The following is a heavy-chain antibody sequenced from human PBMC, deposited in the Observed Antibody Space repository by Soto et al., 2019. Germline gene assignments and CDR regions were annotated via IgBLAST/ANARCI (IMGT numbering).Heavy chain of an antibody. CDR3: ARGATSETTVTPIGY. CDR2: IIPIVGTA. CDR1: GGTFSSYA. Sequence: QVQLVQSGAEVKKPGSAVKISCKASGGTFSSYAISWVRQSPGQGLELMGGIIPIVGTANYAQKLKGRVTITADESTSTAYMELSSLRSKDTAVYYCARGATSETTVTPIGYWGKGTLVTVSS. V-gene: IGHV1-69*01. J-gene: IGHJ4*02. D-gene: IGHD4-17*01.